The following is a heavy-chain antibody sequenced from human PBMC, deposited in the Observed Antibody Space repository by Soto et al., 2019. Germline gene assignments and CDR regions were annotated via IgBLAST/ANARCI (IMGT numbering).Heavy chain of an antibody. V-gene: IGHV4-61*08. D-gene: IGHD3-9*01. Sequence: SETLSLTCTVSGASISSGGYYWGWIRQHPGKGLEWIGYIYYSGSTNYNPSLKSRVTISVDTSKNQFSLKLSSVTAADTAVYDCARANHISTPHFDWTQEAWFDPWGQGTLVTVSS. CDR2: IYYSGST. CDR1: GASISSGGYY. CDR3: ARANHISTPHFDWTQEAWFDP. J-gene: IGHJ5*02.